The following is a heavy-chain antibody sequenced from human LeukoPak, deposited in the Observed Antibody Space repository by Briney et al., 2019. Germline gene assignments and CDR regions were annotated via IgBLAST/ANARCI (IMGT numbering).Heavy chain of an antibody. J-gene: IGHJ4*02. CDR1: GFTFSSYA. Sequence: GRSLRLSCAASGFTFSSYAMHWVRQAPGKGLEWVAVISYDGSNKYYADSVKGRFTISRDNSKNTLYLQMNSLRAEDTAVYYCAGPSTYDRSYYFDYWGQGTLVTVSS. D-gene: IGHD3-22*01. CDR3: AGPSTYDRSYYFDY. CDR2: ISYDGSNK. V-gene: IGHV3-30-3*01.